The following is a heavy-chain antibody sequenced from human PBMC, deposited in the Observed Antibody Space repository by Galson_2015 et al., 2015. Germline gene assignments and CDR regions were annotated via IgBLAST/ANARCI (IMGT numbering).Heavy chain of an antibody. CDR1: GGSISSSSHY. V-gene: IGHV4-39*01. Sequence: SETLSLTCTVSGGSISSSSHYWHWIRQPPGKGLEWVGNIHYSGITYYNPSLKSRVTISVDTSKNQFSLKLTSVTAADTALYYCARNWDSSTLLGNASDIWGQGTMVTVTS. CDR3: ARNWDSSTLLGNASDI. J-gene: IGHJ3*02. CDR2: IHYSGIT. D-gene: IGHD2-2*01.